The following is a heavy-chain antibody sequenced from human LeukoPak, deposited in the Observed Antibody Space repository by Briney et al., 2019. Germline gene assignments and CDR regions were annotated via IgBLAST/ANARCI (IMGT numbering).Heavy chain of an antibody. Sequence: GGSLTLSCAASGFTFSSYGMNWVRQAPGKGLDYVAYISDSSAIIYYGDSVKGRFTISRDNAKNSLYLQMNRLRDEDTAVYFCARANSLMFRGVITYFDSWGQGTLVTVSS. CDR1: GFTFSSYG. V-gene: IGHV3-48*02. J-gene: IGHJ4*02. D-gene: IGHD3-10*01. CDR2: ISDSSAII. CDR3: ARANSLMFRGVITYFDS.